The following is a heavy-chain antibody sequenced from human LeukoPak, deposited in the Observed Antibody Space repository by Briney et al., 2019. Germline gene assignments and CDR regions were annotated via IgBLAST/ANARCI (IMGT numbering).Heavy chain of an antibody. CDR1: GFTFSSYS. J-gene: IGHJ6*04. D-gene: IGHD2-2*01. CDR2: IRSSSSYI. V-gene: IGHV3-21*01. Sequence: GGSLRLSCAAPGFTFSSYSMNWVRQAPGKGLEWVSSIRSSSSYIYYADSVKGRFTISRDNAKNSLYLQMNSLRAEDTAVYYCARDLYCSSTSCYVSYYYYYYGMDVWGKGTTVTVSS. CDR3: ARDLYCSSTSCYVSYYYYYYGMDV.